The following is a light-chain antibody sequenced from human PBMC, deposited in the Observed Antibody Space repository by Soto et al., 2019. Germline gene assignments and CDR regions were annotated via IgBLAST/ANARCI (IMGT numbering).Light chain of an antibody. CDR1: SGSIASNY. J-gene: IGLJ3*02. CDR2: EDN. CDR3: QSYDATNQV. Sequence: NFMLTQPHSVSESPGKTVIISCTRSSGSIASNYVQWYQQRPGSSPTTVYEDNQRPSGVPDRFSGSIDSSSNSASLTISGLETEDEADYFCQSYDATNQVFGGGTKLTVL. V-gene: IGLV6-57*01.